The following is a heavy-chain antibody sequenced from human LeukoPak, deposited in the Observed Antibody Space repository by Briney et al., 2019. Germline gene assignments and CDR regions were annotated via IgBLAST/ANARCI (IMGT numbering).Heavy chain of an antibody. J-gene: IGHJ5*02. CDR1: GFTFSDYY. CDR2: ISSSGSTI. V-gene: IGHV3-11*01. D-gene: IGHD3-3*01. Sequence: GESLKISCAASGFTFSDYYMSWIRQAPGKGLEWVSYISSSGSTIYYADSVKGRFTISRDNAKNSLYLQMNSLRAEDTAVYYCATGGITIFGVPFDPWGQGTLVTVSS. CDR3: ATGGITIFGVPFDP.